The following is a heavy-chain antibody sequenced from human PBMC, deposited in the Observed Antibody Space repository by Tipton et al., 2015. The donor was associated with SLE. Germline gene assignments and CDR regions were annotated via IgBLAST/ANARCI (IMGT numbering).Heavy chain of an antibody. J-gene: IGHJ6*02. V-gene: IGHV3-30*02. Sequence: SLRLSCAASGFSFSRYGMHWVRQAPGKGLEWVAVIRSDGSNKYYADSVKGRFTISRDNSKNTLYLQMNSLRAEDTAAYHCARGGFGLSTSNPPYYFYGLDVWGQGTTVTVSS. CDR1: GFSFSRYG. D-gene: IGHD4-11*01. CDR3: ARGGFGLSTSNPPYYFYGLDV. CDR2: IRSDGSNK.